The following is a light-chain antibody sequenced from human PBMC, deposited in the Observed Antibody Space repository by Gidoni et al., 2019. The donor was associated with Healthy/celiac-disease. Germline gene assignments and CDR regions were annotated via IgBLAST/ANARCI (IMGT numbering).Light chain of an antibody. Sequence: SYELTQPPSVSVSPGQTASITCCGDKLGDKYACWYQQKPGQSPGLVIYQDSTRPSGFPERFPGFNSGNTATLTISGSQAMDEADYYCQEWDISIRVFGGGTKRTVL. CDR3: QEWDISIRV. V-gene: IGLV3-1*01. J-gene: IGLJ3*02. CDR2: QDS. CDR1: KLGDKY.